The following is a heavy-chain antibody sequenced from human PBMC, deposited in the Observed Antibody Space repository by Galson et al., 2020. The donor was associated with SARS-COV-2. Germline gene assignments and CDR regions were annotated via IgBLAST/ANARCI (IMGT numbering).Heavy chain of an antibody. CDR1: GFPFSDHA. V-gene: IGHV3-33*01. CDR3: ARDGQSSRGWAFIY. D-gene: IGHD6-19*01. Sequence: GGSLRLSCAASGFPFSDHAMHWVRQAPGKGLEWVAQIFFDGSEKYYGDSVRGRFTISRDSSKNTVYLQMNNLRVDDTAVYYCARDGQSSRGWAFIYWGQGPLLTVSS. J-gene: IGHJ4*02. CDR2: IFFDGSEK.